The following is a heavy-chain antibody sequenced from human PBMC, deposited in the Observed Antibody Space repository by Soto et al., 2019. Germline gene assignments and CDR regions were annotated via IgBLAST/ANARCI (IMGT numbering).Heavy chain of an antibody. Sequence: EVQLVESGGGLVQSGGSLKLSCAASGFTFSGSSMHWVRQASGKGLEWVGRIRSKVNSYATAYAASVEGRFIISRDDSKNTTYMQMNSLKTEDTAVYYCTRRGTDRGDAGIGYWGQGTLVTVSS. D-gene: IGHD3-10*01. CDR1: GFTFSGSS. J-gene: IGHJ4*02. V-gene: IGHV3-73*02. CDR2: IRSKVNSYAT. CDR3: TRRGTDRGDAGIGY.